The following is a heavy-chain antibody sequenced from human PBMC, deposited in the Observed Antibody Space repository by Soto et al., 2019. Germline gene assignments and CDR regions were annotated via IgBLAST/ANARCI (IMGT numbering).Heavy chain of an antibody. CDR2: ISDDGSNQ. Sequence: QVHLVESGGGVVQPGGALRLSCAASGFTFKSFAVHWVRQAPGKGLEWVAFISDDGSNQYFADSVKGRFTISRDNSENTVSLQINSLRPGDTAVYYCAKDLYSGSYSSYYFHHWGQGTLVTVSS. D-gene: IGHD1-26*01. CDR3: AKDLYSGSYSSYYFHH. CDR1: GFTFKSFA. V-gene: IGHV3-30*18. J-gene: IGHJ4*02.